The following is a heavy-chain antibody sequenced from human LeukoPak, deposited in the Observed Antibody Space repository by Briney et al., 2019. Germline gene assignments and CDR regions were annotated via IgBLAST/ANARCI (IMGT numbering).Heavy chain of an antibody. CDR1: GFTVSSNY. Sequence: GGSLRLSCAASGFTVSSNYMSWVRQAPGKGLEWVSVIYSGGSTYYADSVKGRFTISRDNSKITLYLQMNSLRAEDTAVYYCARIPVHDYYYYGMDVWGQGTTVTVSS. CDR3: ARIPVHDYYYYGMDV. D-gene: IGHD1-1*01. J-gene: IGHJ6*02. V-gene: IGHV3-53*01. CDR2: IYSGGST.